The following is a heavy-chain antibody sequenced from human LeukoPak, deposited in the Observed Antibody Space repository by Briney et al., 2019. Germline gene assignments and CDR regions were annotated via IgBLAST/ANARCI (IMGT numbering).Heavy chain of an antibody. Sequence: GGFLRLSCAASGFTFTSYSMNWVRQAPGRGLEWVSSISSISSYIYYADSVKGRFTISRHNAKNSLYLQMKSLRAEDTAVYYCARAYSGTYGLGYYYMDVWGKGTTVTISS. CDR3: ARAYSGTYGLGYYYMDV. CDR1: GFTFTSYS. D-gene: IGHD1-26*01. V-gene: IGHV3-21*01. J-gene: IGHJ6*03. CDR2: ISSISSYI.